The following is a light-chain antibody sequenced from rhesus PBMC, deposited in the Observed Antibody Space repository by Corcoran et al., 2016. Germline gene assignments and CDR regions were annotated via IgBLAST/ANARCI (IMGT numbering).Light chain of an antibody. J-gene: IGKJ4*01. V-gene: IGKV1-33*02. Sequence: DIQMTQSPSSLPASVGDTVTITCQASQGISENLAWYQQKPGKAPKLLIYDASTLQSGVPSRFSGSGTGTEFTITISSLQPEDFATYYCQQHNPYPLTFGGGTKVELK. CDR1: QGISEN. CDR2: DAS. CDR3: QQHNPYPLT.